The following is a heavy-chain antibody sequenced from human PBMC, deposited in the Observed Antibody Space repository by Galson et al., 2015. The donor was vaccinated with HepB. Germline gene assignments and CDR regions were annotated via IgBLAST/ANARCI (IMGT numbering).Heavy chain of an antibody. CDR2: ISYDRSDK. J-gene: IGHJ4*02. CDR1: GFTFSHYI. Sequence: SLRLSCAASGFTFSHYIMHWVRQAPGKGLEWVAAISYDRSDKYYADSVKGRFTISRDNSKNTLYLHMNSLRAEDTAVYYCARRAGTAVPLDYWGQGTLVTVSS. V-gene: IGHV3-30*04. CDR3: ARRAGTAVPLDY. D-gene: IGHD6-19*01.